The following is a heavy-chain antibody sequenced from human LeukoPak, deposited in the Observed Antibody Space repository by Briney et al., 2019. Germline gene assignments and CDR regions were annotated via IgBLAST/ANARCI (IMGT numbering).Heavy chain of an antibody. D-gene: IGHD6-13*01. V-gene: IGHV1-18*01. CDR1: GYTFTSYG. Sequence: PVASVKVSCKASGYTFTSYGISWVRQAPGQGLEGMGWISAYNGNTNYAQKLQGRVTMTTDTSTSTAYMELRSLRSDDTAVYYCARDRHSSSWYYYYYYMDVWGKGTTVTVSS. CDR2: ISAYNGNT. CDR3: ARDRHSSSWYYYYYYMDV. J-gene: IGHJ6*03.